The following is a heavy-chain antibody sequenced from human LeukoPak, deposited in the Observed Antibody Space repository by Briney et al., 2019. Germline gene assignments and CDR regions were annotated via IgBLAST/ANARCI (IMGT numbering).Heavy chain of an antibody. CDR1: GVSISSSRGYY. CDR2: IYYSGST. V-gene: IGHV4-39*01. J-gene: IGHJ6*03. Sequence: PSETLSLTCTVSGVSISSSRGYYWGWIRQPPGKGLEWIGSIYYSGSTYYNPSFKSRVTISVDTSKNQFSLKLSSVTAADTAVYYCARHEPETGWIYYMDVWGKGTTVTVSS. CDR3: ARHEPETGWIYYMDV. D-gene: IGHD6-19*01.